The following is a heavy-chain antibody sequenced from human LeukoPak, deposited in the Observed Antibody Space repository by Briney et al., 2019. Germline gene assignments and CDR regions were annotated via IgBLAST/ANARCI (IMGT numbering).Heavy chain of an antibody. Sequence: AGGSLRLSCAASGFTFRSYAMSWVRQAPGKGLEWVSVISGNGGSTHYADSVKGRFTISRDNSKNTLYLQMNSLRVEDTAVYYCAKAHSSSWYYFGDWGQGSLVTVSS. CDR2: ISGNGGST. V-gene: IGHV3-23*01. D-gene: IGHD6-13*01. CDR1: GFTFRSYA. J-gene: IGHJ4*02. CDR3: AKAHSSSWYYFGD.